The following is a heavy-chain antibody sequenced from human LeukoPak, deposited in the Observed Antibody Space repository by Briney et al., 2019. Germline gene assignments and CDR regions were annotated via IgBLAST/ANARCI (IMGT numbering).Heavy chain of an antibody. J-gene: IGHJ4*02. D-gene: IGHD6-19*01. Sequence: PSETLSLTCTVSGGSISGCYWRWIRQPPGKGPEWMGYIYYSGSANYNPSLQHRVTTSVDTSKNRFSLKMNSVTAADTAVYYCARLASGGWSHCDYWGQGTLVTVSS. V-gene: IGHV4-59*08. CDR1: GGSISGCY. CDR2: IYYSGSA. CDR3: ARLASGGWSHCDY.